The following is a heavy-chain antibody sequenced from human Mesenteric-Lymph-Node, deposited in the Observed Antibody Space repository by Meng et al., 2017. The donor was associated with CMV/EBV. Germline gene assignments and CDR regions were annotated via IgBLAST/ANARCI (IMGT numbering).Heavy chain of an antibody. CDR3: AKGGSGSYGWFDP. J-gene: IGHJ5*02. V-gene: IGHV3-33*06. Sequence: GESLKISCVASGFIFSHYGMHWVRQAPGKGLEWVAVIWGDGTNKYYADSVKGRFTISRDDSKNTLYLQMNSLRPEDTAVYYCAKGGSGSYGWFDPWGQGTLVTVSS. CDR1: GFIFSHYG. D-gene: IGHD1-26*01. CDR2: IWGDGTNK.